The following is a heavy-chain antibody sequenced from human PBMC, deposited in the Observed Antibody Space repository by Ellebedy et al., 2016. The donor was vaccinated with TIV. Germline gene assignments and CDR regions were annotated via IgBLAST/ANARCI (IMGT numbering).Heavy chain of an antibody. Sequence: SETLSLTXSVSDGSVTNRGYYWAWLRQPPGKGLEWIGHIHYTGSTDYNPSLKSRVTISVDTSKNHFSLIVASVTAADTAVYYCARFRSGIVVAPAHYGMDVWGQGTTVTVSS. V-gene: IGHV4-61*03. D-gene: IGHD2-2*01. CDR3: ARFRSGIVVAPAHYGMDV. CDR1: DGSVTNRGYY. J-gene: IGHJ6*02. CDR2: IHYTGST.